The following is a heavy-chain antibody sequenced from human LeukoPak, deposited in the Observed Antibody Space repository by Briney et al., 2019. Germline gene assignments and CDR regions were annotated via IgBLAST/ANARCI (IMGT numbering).Heavy chain of an antibody. Sequence: SETLSLTCTVSGGSISSYYWSWIRQPAGKGLEWTGRIYTSGSTNYNPSLKSRVTMSVDTSKNQFSLKLSSVTAADTAVYYCAREIYSSGWYQNDYWGQGTLVTVSS. J-gene: IGHJ4*02. CDR1: GGSISSYY. CDR3: AREIYSSGWYQNDY. V-gene: IGHV4-4*07. D-gene: IGHD6-19*01. CDR2: IYTSGST.